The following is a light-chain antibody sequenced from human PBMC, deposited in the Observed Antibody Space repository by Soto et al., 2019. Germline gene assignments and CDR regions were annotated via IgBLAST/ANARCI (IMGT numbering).Light chain of an antibody. CDR3: SSFASSNTCV. CDR1: SSDVGAYNY. Sequence: QAVVTQPPSASGSPGQSVTISCTGTSSDVGAYNYVSWYQQHAGKAPKLVIYEVTKRPSGVPDRFSGSKSANTASLTVSGRHAEDEADYYCSSFASSNTCVFVGGTKLTVL. J-gene: IGLJ3*02. CDR2: EVT. V-gene: IGLV2-8*01.